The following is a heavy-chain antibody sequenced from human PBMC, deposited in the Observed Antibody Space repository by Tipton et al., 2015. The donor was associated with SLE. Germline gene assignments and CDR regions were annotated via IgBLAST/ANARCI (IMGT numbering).Heavy chain of an antibody. CDR1: GLTFSGST. CDR3: ATSTVTTNPDYYYGMDV. CDR2: IRNKANNYAT. D-gene: IGHD4-17*01. Sequence: QLVQSGGDLVQPGGSLKLSCAASGLTFSGSTMHWVRQASGKGLEWVGRIRNKANNYATAYAASVNGRFTISRDDSKNTAYLQMNSLKTEDTAVYYCATSTVTTNPDYYYGMDVWGQGTTVTVSS. J-gene: IGHJ6*02. V-gene: IGHV3-73*01.